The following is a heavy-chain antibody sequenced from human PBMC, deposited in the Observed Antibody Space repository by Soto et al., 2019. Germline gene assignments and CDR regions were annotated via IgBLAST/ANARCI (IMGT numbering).Heavy chain of an antibody. CDR1: GFTFTSYG. CDR2: IWYDGSNK. J-gene: IGHJ4*02. D-gene: IGHD3-3*01. CDR3: ARDRRFLEWLDY. V-gene: IGHV3-33*01. Sequence: QMHLVESGGGVVQPGRSLTLSCVASGFTFTSYGIHWVRQAPGKGLEWVAVIWYDGSNKYYGDSVKGRFSISRDNSKNTVYLQMYSLRAEDTAVYYCARDRRFLEWLDYWGQGTLVSVSS.